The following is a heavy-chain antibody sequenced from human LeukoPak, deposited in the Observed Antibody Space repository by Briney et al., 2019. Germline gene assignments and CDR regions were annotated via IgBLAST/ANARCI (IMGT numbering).Heavy chain of an antibody. CDR3: ASGDKYSSSSEFDY. D-gene: IGHD6-6*01. J-gene: IGHJ4*02. CDR2: IWYDGSNK. V-gene: IGHV3-33*01. CDR1: GFTFSSYG. Sequence: GRSLRLSCAASGFTFSSYGVHWVRQAPGKGLEWVAVIWYDGSNKYYADSVKGRFTISRDNSKNTLYLQMNSLRAEDTAVYYCASGDKYSSSSEFDYWGQGTLVTVSS.